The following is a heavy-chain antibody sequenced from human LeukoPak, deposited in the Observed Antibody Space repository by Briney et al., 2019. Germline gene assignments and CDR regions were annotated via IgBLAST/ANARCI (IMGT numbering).Heavy chain of an antibody. CDR2: NYYSGST. CDR1: GGSISSYY. J-gene: IGHJ4*02. CDR3: AGEDYGFVY. D-gene: IGHD4-17*01. V-gene: IGHV4-59*01. Sequence: EPSETLSLTCTVSGGSISSYYWNWIRHPPGKGLEWIGCNYYSGSTNYNPSLKSRVTISVDTSKNQVSLKLSSVTAADTGVYYCAGEDYGFVYWGQGTLVTVSS.